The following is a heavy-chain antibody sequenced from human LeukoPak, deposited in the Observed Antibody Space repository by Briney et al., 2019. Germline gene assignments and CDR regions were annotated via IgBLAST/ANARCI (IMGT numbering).Heavy chain of an antibody. J-gene: IGHJ4*02. CDR3: ARDRGAGDYSTFFDY. CDR1: GVSISNYY. Sequence: SETLSLTCIVSGVSISNYYWSWIRQPAGKGLEWIGRIYSSGSTNYNPSLKSRLTMSVDTSKNQFSLRLSSVTAADTAVYYCARDRGAGDYSTFFDYWGQGTLVTVSS. D-gene: IGHD4-11*01. CDR2: IYSSGST. V-gene: IGHV4-4*07.